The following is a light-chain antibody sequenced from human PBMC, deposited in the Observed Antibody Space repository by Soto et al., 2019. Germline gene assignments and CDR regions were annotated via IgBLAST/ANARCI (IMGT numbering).Light chain of an antibody. V-gene: IGKV3-20*01. Sequence: EIVLTQSPGTLSLSPGERATLSCRVSQSVDNSLVWYQPKPGQAPRLLIYDASTRATGTPDRFSGSGSGTDFTLTISRLEPEDFAVYSCQQYGGPPRTFGQGTKVEI. CDR1: QSVDNS. CDR3: QQYGGPPRT. J-gene: IGKJ1*01. CDR2: DAS.